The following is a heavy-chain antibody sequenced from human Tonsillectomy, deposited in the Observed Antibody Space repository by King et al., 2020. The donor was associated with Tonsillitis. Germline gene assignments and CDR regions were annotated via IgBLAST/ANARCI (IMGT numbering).Heavy chain of an antibody. Sequence: TLKESGPTPEKPTKTLTLTCTFSGFSLSTSGVGVGWIRQPPGKALEWLAVIYWNDEKQYSPSLKTRLTITKDTSKNQVVLTMTNVDPVDTATYYCARTVVWCNPTECIYGPLLWVDWFDPWGQGTVVTVSS. CDR2: IYWNDEK. D-gene: IGHD3-3*02. J-gene: IGHJ5*02. CDR3: ARTVVWCNPTECIYGPLLWVDWFDP. V-gene: IGHV2-5*01. CDR1: GFSLSTSGVG.